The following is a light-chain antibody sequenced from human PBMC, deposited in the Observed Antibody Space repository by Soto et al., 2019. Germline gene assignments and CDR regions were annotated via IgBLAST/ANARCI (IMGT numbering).Light chain of an antibody. CDR2: GAS. CDR1: QSVSSN. J-gene: IGKJ5*01. CDR3: QQYNNWPPRIT. V-gene: IGKV3-15*01. Sequence: EIVMTQSPATLSVSPGERAALSCWASQSVSSNLAWYQQRPGQAPRLLIYGASTRATGIPARFSGSGSGTEFTLTISSLQSEDFAVYYCQQYNNWPPRITCGQGTRWRL.